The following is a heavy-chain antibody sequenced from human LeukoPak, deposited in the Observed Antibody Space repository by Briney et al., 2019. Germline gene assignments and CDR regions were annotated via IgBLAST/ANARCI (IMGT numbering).Heavy chain of an antibody. CDR3: ARVGDSDY. V-gene: IGHV1-2*02. CDR2: INPNSGGT. CDR1: GNSFTGYY. D-gene: IGHD4-17*01. Sequence: GASVKVSCKASGNSFTGYYMHWLRQAPGQGLQWMGWINPNSGGTNYAQRFQGRVTMTRDTSITTAYMELTRLRSDDTAVYYCARVGDSDYWGQGTLVTVSS. J-gene: IGHJ4*02.